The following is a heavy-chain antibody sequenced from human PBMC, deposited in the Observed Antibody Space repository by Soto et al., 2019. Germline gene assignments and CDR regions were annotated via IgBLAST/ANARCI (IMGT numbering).Heavy chain of an antibody. CDR1: GFTFGSYG. J-gene: IGHJ4*02. CDR2: ISSSSSTI. Sequence: EVQLVESGGGLVQPGGSLRLSCAASGFTFGSYGMNWVRQAPGKGLEWVSYISSSSSTIYYADSVKGRFTISRDNAKNSLCLQMNSLRDEDTAVYSCTRGDWGGDYWGQGTLVTVSS. D-gene: IGHD7-27*01. V-gene: IGHV3-48*02. CDR3: TRGDWGGDY.